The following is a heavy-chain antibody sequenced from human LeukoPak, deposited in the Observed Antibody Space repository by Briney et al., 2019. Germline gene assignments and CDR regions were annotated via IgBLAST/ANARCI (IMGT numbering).Heavy chain of an antibody. CDR2: ISWNSGSI. CDR3: AKDKAPLYSGYDWDLDF. Sequence: PGGSLRLSCAASGFTFHHYAIHWVRHVPGKGLEWVSGISWNSGSIGYADSVKGRFTISRDNAKNSVYLQMNSLRAEDTALYYCAKDKAPLYSGYDWDLDFWGQGTLVTVSS. V-gene: IGHV3-9*01. D-gene: IGHD5-12*01. CDR1: GFTFHHYA. J-gene: IGHJ4*02.